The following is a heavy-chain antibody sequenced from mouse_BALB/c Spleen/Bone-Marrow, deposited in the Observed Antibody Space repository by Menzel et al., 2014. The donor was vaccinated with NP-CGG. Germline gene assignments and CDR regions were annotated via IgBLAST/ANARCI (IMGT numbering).Heavy chain of an antibody. Sequence: DVKLVESGGGLVKSGGSLKLSCAASGFTFSNYGMSWVRQTPEKRLEWVATISGGGSYTFYSDSMKGRFTISRDNAKNNLYLQLSSLRSEDTALYYCARHAYYDQTEVSFVYWGQGTLVTVSA. D-gene: IGHD2-4*01. CDR3: ARHAYYDQTEVSFVY. J-gene: IGHJ3*01. CDR1: GFTFSNYG. CDR2: ISGGGSYT. V-gene: IGHV5-9-2*01.